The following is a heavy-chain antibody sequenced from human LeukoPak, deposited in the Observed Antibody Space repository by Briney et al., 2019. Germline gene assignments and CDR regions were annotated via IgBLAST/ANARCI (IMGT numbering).Heavy chain of an antibody. Sequence: ASVKVSCKASGYTFTGYYMHWVRPAPGQGVEWVGIINPSRGNTNYAQKFQGTVTMTRDTSTTTLYIELSSLRSEDTAAYYCARGRPGSGWSFDYCGQGTLVTVSS. D-gene: IGHD6-19*01. V-gene: IGHV1-46*01. J-gene: IGHJ4*02. CDR3: ARGRPGSGWSFDY. CDR1: GYTFTGYY. CDR2: INPSRGNT.